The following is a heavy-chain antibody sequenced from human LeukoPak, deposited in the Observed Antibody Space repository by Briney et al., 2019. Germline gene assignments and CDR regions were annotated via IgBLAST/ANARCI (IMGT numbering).Heavy chain of an antibody. D-gene: IGHD2-2*02. CDR1: GGSFSGYY. V-gene: IGHV4-34*01. J-gene: IGHJ4*02. CDR2: INHSGST. CDR3: ARELRYCSSTSCYTTPFDY. Sequence: SETLSLTCAVYGGSFSGYYWSWIRQPPGKGLEWIGEINHSGSTNYNPSLKSRVTISVDTSKNQFSLKLSSVTAADTAAYYCARELRYCSSTSCYTTPFDYWGQGTLVTVSS.